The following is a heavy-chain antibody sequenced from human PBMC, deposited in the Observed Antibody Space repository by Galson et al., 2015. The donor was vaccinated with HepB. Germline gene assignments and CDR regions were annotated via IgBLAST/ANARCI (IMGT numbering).Heavy chain of an antibody. J-gene: IGHJ3*01. CDR2: ISGSGGST. Sequence: SLRLSCAASGFTFNTYAMSWVRQAPGKGLEWVSTISGSGGSTYYVGSVKGRFTISRDNAKNTLYLQMNSLRAEDTAVYYCTKDLPLPYYYDGSGPSGWGQGTMVSVSS. D-gene: IGHD3-22*01. CDR1: GFTFNTYA. V-gene: IGHV3-23*01. CDR3: TKDLPLPYYYDGSGPSG.